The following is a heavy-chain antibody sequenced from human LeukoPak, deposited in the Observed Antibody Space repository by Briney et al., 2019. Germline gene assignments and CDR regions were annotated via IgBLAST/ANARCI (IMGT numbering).Heavy chain of an antibody. CDR1: GFTFSSYG. V-gene: IGHV3-30*18. J-gene: IGHJ6*03. CDR3: AKGSPYYYMDV. CDR2: IWYGGGNK. Sequence: GRSLRLSCAASGFTFSSYGMHWVRQAPGKGLEWVAVIWYGGGNKYYADSVKGRFTISRDNSKNTLYLQMNSLRAEDTAVYYCAKGSPYYYMDVWGKGTTVTVSS.